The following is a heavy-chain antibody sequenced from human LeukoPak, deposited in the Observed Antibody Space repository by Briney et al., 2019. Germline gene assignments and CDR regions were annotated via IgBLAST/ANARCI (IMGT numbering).Heavy chain of an antibody. D-gene: IGHD2-8*01. CDR2: IYYTGST. CDR3: ARSAGILMVYAHFDY. Sequence: SETLSLTCPVSGGSISSGSYYWAWIRQPPGRGLEWFGSIYYTGSTYYNPSLKSRVTISVDTSKNQFSLKLSSVTAADTAVYYCARSAGILMVYAHFDYWGQGTLVTVSS. V-gene: IGHV4-39*07. J-gene: IGHJ4*02. CDR1: GGSISSGSYY.